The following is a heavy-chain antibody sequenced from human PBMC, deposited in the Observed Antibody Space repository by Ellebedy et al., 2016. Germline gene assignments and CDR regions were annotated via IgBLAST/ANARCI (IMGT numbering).Heavy chain of an antibody. J-gene: IGHJ6*02. CDR2: ISSSGSTI. V-gene: IGHV3-48*02. CDR3: ARDLAARRFYYYYGMDV. CDR1: GFTFSSYW. D-gene: IGHD6-6*01. Sequence: GGSLRLSCAASGFTFSSYWMHWVRQAPGKGLVWVSYISSSGSTIYYADSVKGRFTISRDNAKNSLYLQMNSLRDEDTAVYYCARDLAARRFYYYYGMDVWGQGTTVTVSS.